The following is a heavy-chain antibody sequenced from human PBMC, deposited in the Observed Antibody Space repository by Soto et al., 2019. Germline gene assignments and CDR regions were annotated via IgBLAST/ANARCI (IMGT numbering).Heavy chain of an antibody. CDR2: IKEDGSEK. CDR1: GFSFSSSW. V-gene: IGHV3-7*03. CDR3: ARGDYYASRFDS. D-gene: IGHD3-10*01. Sequence: GGSLRLSCAASGFSFSSSWMSWVRQAPWKGLEWVADIKEDGSEKYYVDSLKGRFTISRDNAKNSLYLQMNSLRAEDTAVYYCARGDYYASRFDSWGQGTLVTVSS. J-gene: IGHJ4*02.